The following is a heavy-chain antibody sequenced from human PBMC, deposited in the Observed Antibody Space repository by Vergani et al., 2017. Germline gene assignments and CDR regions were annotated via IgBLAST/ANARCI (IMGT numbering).Heavy chain of an antibody. CDR2: IIPIFGTA. J-gene: IGHJ5*02. Sequence: QVQLVQSGAEVKKPWSSVKVSCKASGGTFSSYAISWVRQAPGQGLEWMGRIIPIFGTANSAQKFQGRVTITADESTSTAYMELSSLRSEDTAVYYCAGDPWIQLDHWFDPWGQGTLVTVSS. CDR1: GGTFSSYA. D-gene: IGHD5-18*01. CDR3: AGDPWIQLDHWFDP. V-gene: IGHV1-69*18.